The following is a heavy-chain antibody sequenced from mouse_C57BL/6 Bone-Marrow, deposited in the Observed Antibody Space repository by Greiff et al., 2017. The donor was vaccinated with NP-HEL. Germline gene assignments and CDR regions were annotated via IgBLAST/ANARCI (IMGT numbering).Heavy chain of an antibody. CDR1: GFTFSSYA. CDR2: ISDGGSYT. Sequence: DVMLVESGGGLVKPGGSLKLSCAASGFTFSSYAMSWVRQTPEKRLEWVATISDGGSYTYYPDNVKGRFTISRDNAKNNLYLQMSHLKSEDTAMYYCARFYYGSRRGYWGQGTTLTVSS. V-gene: IGHV5-4*03. D-gene: IGHD1-1*01. CDR3: ARFYYGSRRGY. J-gene: IGHJ2*01.